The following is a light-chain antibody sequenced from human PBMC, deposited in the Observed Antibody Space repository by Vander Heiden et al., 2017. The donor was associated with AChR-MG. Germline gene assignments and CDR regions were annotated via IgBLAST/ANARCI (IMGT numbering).Light chain of an antibody. J-gene: IGLJ1*01. V-gene: IGLV2-14*03. Sequence: QSALTQPASVSGSPGQSITISCTGTSSDIGAFNYVSWVQQHPGKAPKLMIYDVSNRPSGVSNRFSGSKSGNTASLTISGLPAEDEADYFCNSYSRSNTYVFGPGTKVTVL. CDR2: DVS. CDR1: SSDIGAFNY. CDR3: NSYSRSNTYV.